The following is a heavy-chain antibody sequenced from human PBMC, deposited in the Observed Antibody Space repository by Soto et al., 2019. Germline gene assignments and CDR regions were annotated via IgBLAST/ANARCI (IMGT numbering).Heavy chain of an antibody. CDR1: GGSISSGDYY. CDR2: IYYSGST. Sequence: QVQLQESGPGLVKPSQTLSLTCTVSGGSISSGDYYWSWIRQPPGKGLEWIGYIYYSGSTYYNPSLKSXXTXSVXTSKNPFPLKLSSVTAADTAVYYCARDGYEYGMDVWGQGTTVTVSS. J-gene: IGHJ6*02. CDR3: ARDGYEYGMDV. V-gene: IGHV4-30-4*01.